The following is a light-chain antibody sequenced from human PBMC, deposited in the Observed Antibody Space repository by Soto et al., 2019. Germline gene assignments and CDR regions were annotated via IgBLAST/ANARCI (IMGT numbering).Light chain of an antibody. J-gene: IGKJ1*01. CDR1: QSLTGGC. V-gene: IGKV3-20*01. CDR2: GAS. CDR3: QQFHSSSWT. Sequence: IVLTQSPGTLSLSPGERATLSCRASQSLTGGCLAWYQQRPGQAPRLLISGASSRATGIPDRFIGRGSGTDFTLTISRVEPQDFAVYYCQQFHSSSWTFGQGTKVEI.